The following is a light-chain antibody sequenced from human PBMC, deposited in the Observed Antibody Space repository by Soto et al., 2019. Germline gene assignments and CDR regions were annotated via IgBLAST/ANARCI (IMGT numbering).Light chain of an antibody. J-gene: IGLJ1*01. CDR3: QSSDSSLNV. CDR1: SSNIGAGYD. Sequence: QSVLTQPPSASGTPGQRVTISCTGSSSNIGAGYDVHWYQQLPGTAPKLLIYGNSNRPSGVPDRFSGSKSGTSASLAITGLQAEDEADYYCQSSDSSLNVFGTGTKVTAL. V-gene: IGLV1-40*01. CDR2: GNS.